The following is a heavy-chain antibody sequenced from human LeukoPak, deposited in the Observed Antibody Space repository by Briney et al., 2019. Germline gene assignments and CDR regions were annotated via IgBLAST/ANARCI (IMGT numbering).Heavy chain of an antibody. CDR3: TRDRLYYYGSGSYYLSLWDY. Sequence: GGSLRLSCTASGFTFGDYAMSWFRQAPGKGLEWVGFIRSKAYGGTTEYAASVKGRFTISRDDSKSIAYLQMNSLKTEDTAVYYCTRDRLYYYGSGSYYLSLWDYWGQGTLVTVSS. CDR2: IRSKAYGGTT. J-gene: IGHJ4*02. CDR1: GFTFGDYA. V-gene: IGHV3-49*03. D-gene: IGHD3-10*01.